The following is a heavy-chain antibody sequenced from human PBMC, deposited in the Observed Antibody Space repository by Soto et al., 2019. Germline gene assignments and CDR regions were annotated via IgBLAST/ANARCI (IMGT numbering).Heavy chain of an antibody. CDR2: IYYSGTT. CDR1: GYSISSSNW. J-gene: IGHJ5*02. CDR3: ARVPDR. V-gene: IGHV4-28*03. Sequence: ETLSLTCAVSGYSISSSNWWGWIRQPPGKGLEWIGYIYYSGTTYYNPSLKSRVTISVDRSKNQFSLKLSSVTAADTAVYYCARVPDRWGQGTLVTVSS. D-gene: IGHD2-2*01.